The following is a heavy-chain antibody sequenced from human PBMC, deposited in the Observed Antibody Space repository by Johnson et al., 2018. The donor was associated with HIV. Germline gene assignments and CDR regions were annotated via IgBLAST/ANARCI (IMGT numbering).Heavy chain of an antibody. CDR2: IKEDGNEK. V-gene: IGHV3-7*01. CDR3: ARENYVLGAFDI. J-gene: IGHJ3*02. CDR1: GFTFSNYW. D-gene: IGHD1-7*01. Sequence: VQLVESGGGVVQPGRSLRLSCAASGFTFSNYWMTWVRQAPGKGLEWVANIKEDGNEKYFVDSVKGRFTISRDHAENSLYLHMNSLRAEDTAVYYCARENYVLGAFDIWGQGTMVTVSS.